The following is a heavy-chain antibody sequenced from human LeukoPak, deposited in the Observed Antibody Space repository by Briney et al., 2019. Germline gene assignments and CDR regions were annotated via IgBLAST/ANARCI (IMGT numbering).Heavy chain of an antibody. J-gene: IGHJ4*02. CDR1: GFTFDDYA. V-gene: IGHV3-43*02. Sequence: GGSLRLSCEVSGFTFDDYAMHWVRQDPGKGLEWVSLISGDGGSTYYADSVKGGFTISRDNSKTSLYLQMNSLRTEDTALYYCANLDSSGYFPFYWGQGTLVTVSS. CDR3: ANLDSSGYFPFY. D-gene: IGHD3-22*01. CDR2: ISGDGGST.